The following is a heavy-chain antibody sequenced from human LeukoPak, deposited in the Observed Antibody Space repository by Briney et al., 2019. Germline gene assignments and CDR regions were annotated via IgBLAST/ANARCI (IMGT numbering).Heavy chain of an antibody. V-gene: IGHV6-1*01. CDR2: TYYRSTWYN. Sequence: SQTLSLTCAISGDSVSSNSVTWNWIRQSPSRGLEWLGRTYYRSTWYNDYAISVRGRITVNPDTSKNQFSLHLNSVTPEDTAVYYCARRLTQYDCFDPWGQGILVTVSS. D-gene: IGHD2-2*01. CDR3: ARRLTQYDCFDP. CDR1: GDSVSSNSVT. J-gene: IGHJ5*02.